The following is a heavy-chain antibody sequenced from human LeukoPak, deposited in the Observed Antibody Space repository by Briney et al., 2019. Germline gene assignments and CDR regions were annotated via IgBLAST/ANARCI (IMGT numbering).Heavy chain of an antibody. CDR3: AREYMVTIRLDY. Sequence: SETLSLTCGVSGASMSSYYWSWIRQPAGKGLEWIGRIYASGITNYNPSLKSRVTMSVDTSKNQFSLKLSSVTAADTAVYYCAREYMVTIRLDYWGQGTPVTVSS. J-gene: IGHJ4*02. D-gene: IGHD2-21*02. CDR1: GASMSSYY. V-gene: IGHV4-4*07. CDR2: IYASGIT.